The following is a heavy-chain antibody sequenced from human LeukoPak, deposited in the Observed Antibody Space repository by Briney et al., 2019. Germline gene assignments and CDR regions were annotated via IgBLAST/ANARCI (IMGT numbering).Heavy chain of an antibody. J-gene: IGHJ4*02. CDR2: IYYSGST. Sequence: PSQTLSLTCTVSGGSISSSSYYWGWIRQPPGKGLEWIGSIYYSGSTYYNPSLKSRVTISVDTSKNQFSLKLCSVTAADTAVYYCARLFVSLDYFDYWGQGTLVTVSS. CDR3: ARLFVSLDYFDY. V-gene: IGHV4-39*01. D-gene: IGHD3-10*02. CDR1: GGSISSSSYY.